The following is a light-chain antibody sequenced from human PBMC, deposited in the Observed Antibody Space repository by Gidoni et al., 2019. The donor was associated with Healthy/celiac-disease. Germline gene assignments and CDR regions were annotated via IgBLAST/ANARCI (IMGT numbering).Light chain of an antibody. J-gene: IGKJ2*01. CDR1: QDISNY. V-gene: IGKV1-33*01. CDR2: DAS. CDR3: QQYDNLRYT. Sequence: DIQMTQSPSSLSESVGDKVTITCQASQDISNYLNWYQQKPGKAPKLLIYDASNLETGVPSRFSGIGSGTDFTFTISSLQPEDIATYYCQQYDNLRYTFGQGTKLEIK.